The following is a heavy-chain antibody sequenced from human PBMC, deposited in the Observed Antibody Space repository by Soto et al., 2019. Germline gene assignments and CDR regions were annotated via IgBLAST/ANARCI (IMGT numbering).Heavy chain of an antibody. D-gene: IGHD1-1*01. V-gene: IGHV3-23*01. Sequence: GVLRLSCAASGFTFSSYAMSWVRQAPGKGLEWVSSISGSGGGTYYADSVKGRFTFSRDSSKNTLYLQMNSLRAEDTAVYYCAKFGMATTKRSPPYYIDYWGQGALVTVSS. CDR2: ISGSGGGT. CDR3: AKFGMATTKRSPPYYIDY. CDR1: GFTFSSYA. J-gene: IGHJ4*02.